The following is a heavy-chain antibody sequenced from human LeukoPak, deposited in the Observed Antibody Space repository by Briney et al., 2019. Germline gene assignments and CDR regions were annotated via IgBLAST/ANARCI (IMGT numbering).Heavy chain of an antibody. J-gene: IGHJ4*02. CDR3: ARSHWVTTEYYFDY. CDR1: GYTFTSYG. CDR2: ISAYNGNT. Sequence: ASVKVSCKASGYTFTSYGISWVRQAPGQGLEWMGWISAYNGNTNYAQKLQGRVTMTTDTSTSTAYMELRSLRSDDTAVYYCARSHWVTTEYYFDYWGQGTLVTVSS. V-gene: IGHV1-18*01. D-gene: IGHD4-17*01.